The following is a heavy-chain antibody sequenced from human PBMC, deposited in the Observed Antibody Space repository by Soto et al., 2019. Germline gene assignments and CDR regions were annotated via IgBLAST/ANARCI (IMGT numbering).Heavy chain of an antibody. D-gene: IGHD6-13*01. V-gene: IGHV3-33*01. J-gene: IGHJ4*02. CDR3: ARDRRPAARGSGLGD. CDR1: GFTFSNYG. Sequence: QVQLVESGGGVVQPGRSLRLSCAASGFTFSNYGMHWVRQAPGKGLEWVAVIWYDGNYKSYADSVKGRFNISRDNSKNTLYLQMSSLRAEDTALYYCARDRRPAARGSGLGDWGLATLVTVSS. CDR2: IWYDGNYK.